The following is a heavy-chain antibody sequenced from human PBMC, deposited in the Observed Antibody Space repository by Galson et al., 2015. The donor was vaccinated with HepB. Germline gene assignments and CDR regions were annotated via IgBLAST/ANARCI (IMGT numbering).Heavy chain of an antibody. CDR2: MNPNSGNK. J-gene: IGHJ4*02. V-gene: IGHV1-8*01. CDR3: ARALRIAALSGGLLVGY. D-gene: IGHD6-6*01. CDR1: GYTLTSYD. Sequence: PVKVSCKASGYTLTSYDINWVRQAPGQGLEWMGWMNPNSGNKGYAQKFQGRVTMTRNTSISTAYMELSSLRSEDTAVYYCARALRIAALSGGLLVGYWGQGTLVTVSS.